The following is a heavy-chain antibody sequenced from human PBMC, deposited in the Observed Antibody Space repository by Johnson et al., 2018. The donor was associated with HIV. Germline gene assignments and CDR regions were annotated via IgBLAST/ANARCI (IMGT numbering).Heavy chain of an antibody. CDR2: ISYDGSNK. CDR3: AKELAERECGVWASDYYDLGRDLPCQDPRCVVGTFDI. J-gene: IGHJ3*02. V-gene: IGHV3-30*04. CDR1: GFTFSSYA. Sequence: QMQLVESGGGVVQPGRSLRLYCAASGFTFSSYAMHWVRQAPGKGLEWVAVISYDGSNKYYADSVKGRLTISRDNAKNSLYLQMNSLRAEDTAVYYCAKELAERECGVWASDYYDLGRDLPCQDPRCVVGTFDIWGQGTMVTVSS. D-gene: IGHD3-10*01.